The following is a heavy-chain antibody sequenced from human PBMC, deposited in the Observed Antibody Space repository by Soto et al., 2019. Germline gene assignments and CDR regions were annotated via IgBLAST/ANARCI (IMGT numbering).Heavy chain of an antibody. D-gene: IGHD1-7*01. Sequence: QITVKESGPKLVKPSQTLTLTCAFSGFSLSTSGVGVGCVRQPPGKAPEWLALIYWDDDKRYRPSMQSRLSITKDTPKDQVVFTMTNMDPLDTATYSCVHQDWNFDRYYFDLWGRGTLVTV. CDR1: GFSLSTSGVG. CDR2: IYWDDDK. CDR3: VHQDWNFDRYYFDL. J-gene: IGHJ2*01. V-gene: IGHV2-5*02.